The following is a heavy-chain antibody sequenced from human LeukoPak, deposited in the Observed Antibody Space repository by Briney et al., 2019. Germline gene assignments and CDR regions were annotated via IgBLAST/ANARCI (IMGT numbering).Heavy chain of an antibody. Sequence: GGSLRLSCAASGFTFSGYGMHWVRQAPGKGLEWVAFIRYDGSNKYYADSVKGRFTISRDNSKNTLYLQMNSLRAEDTAVYYCAKDRDYDFWSGYLDYWGQGTLVTVSS. V-gene: IGHV3-30*02. J-gene: IGHJ4*02. CDR3: AKDRDYDFWSGYLDY. D-gene: IGHD3-3*01. CDR2: IRYDGSNK. CDR1: GFTFSGYG.